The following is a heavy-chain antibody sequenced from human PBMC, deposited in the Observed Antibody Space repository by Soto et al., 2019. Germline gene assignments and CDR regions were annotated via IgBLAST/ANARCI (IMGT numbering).Heavy chain of an antibody. J-gene: IGHJ6*03. CDR2: ISAYHGNT. Sequence: QVQLVQSGAEVKMPGASVKVSCKASGYTFTSYGISWVRQAPGQGLEWMGWISAYHGNTNYAQKLQGRVTMTTDTSKSTAYMELRSLRSDNTAVYYCARAPRAYYDILTGYVDYYYFYMDVWGKGTTVTVSS. CDR3: ARAPRAYYDILTGYVDYYYFYMDV. CDR1: GYTFTSYG. D-gene: IGHD3-9*01. V-gene: IGHV1-18*01.